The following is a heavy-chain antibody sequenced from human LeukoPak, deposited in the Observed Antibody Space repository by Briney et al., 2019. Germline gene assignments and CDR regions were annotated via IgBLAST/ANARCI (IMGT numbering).Heavy chain of an antibody. D-gene: IGHD1-26*01. V-gene: IGHV1-18*01. CDR2: ISAYNGNT. J-gene: IGHJ4*02. Sequence: ASVTVSCKASGYTFTSYGISWVRQAPGHGLEWMGWISAYNGNTNYAQKLQGRVTMTTDTSTSTAYMELRSLRSDDTAVYYCARDRMGGSYLDFDYWGQGTLVTVSS. CDR3: ARDRMGGSYLDFDY. CDR1: GYTFTSYG.